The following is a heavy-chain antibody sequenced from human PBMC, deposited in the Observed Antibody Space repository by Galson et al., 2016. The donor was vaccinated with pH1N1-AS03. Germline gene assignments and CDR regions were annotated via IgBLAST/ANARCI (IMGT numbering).Heavy chain of an antibody. CDR3: AKSDWLDS. Sequence: SLRLSCAASGFSFRDSWMHWVRQAPGKGLVWVSRIESDGSSAFYADTVKGRFTISRDNAENILYLQMNSLRVEDTAVYYCAKSDWLDSWGQGALVTVSS. CDR2: IESDGSSA. CDR1: GFSFRDSW. V-gene: IGHV3-74*01. J-gene: IGHJ5*01.